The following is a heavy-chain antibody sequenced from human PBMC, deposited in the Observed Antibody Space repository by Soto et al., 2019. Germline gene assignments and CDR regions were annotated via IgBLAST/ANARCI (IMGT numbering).Heavy chain of an antibody. CDR3: ARVFPAYYYDSSGYYSQDAFDI. Sequence: PSETLSLTCALSGGSISSGGYSWSWIRQPPGKGLEWIGYIYHSGSTYYTPSLKSRVTISVDRSKNQFSLKLSSVTAADTAVYYCARVFPAYYYDSSGYYSQDAFDIWGQGTMVTVSS. V-gene: IGHV4-30-2*01. CDR1: GGSISSGGYS. CDR2: IYHSGST. D-gene: IGHD3-22*01. J-gene: IGHJ3*02.